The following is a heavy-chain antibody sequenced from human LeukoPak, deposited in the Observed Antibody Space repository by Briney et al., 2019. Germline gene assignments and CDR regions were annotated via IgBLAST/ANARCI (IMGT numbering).Heavy chain of an antibody. CDR1: GYTFTSYY. J-gene: IGHJ4*02. CDR2: INPSGGST. CDR3: AKERVLAVRGVYSFDY. D-gene: IGHD3-10*01. Sequence: GASVKVSCKASGYTFTSYYMHWVRQAPGQGLEWMGIINPSGGSTSYAQKFQGRVTMTRDMSTSTVYMELSSLRSEDTAVYYCAKERVLAVRGVYSFDYWGQGTLVTVSS. V-gene: IGHV1-46*01.